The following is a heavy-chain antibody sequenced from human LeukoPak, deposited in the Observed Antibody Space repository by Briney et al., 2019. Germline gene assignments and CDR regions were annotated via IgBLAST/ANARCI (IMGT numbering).Heavy chain of an antibody. CDR2: IYYSGST. CDR3: ATGTLTMVRGVRYYYYYMDV. V-gene: IGHV4-30-4*08. CDR1: GGSISSGDYY. J-gene: IGHJ6*03. D-gene: IGHD3-10*01. Sequence: SQTLSLTCTVSGGSISSGDYYWSWIRQPPGKGLEWIGYIYYSGSTYYNPSLKSRVTISVDTSKNQFSLKLSSVTAADTAVYYCATGTLTMVRGVRYYYYYMDVWGKGTTVTVSS.